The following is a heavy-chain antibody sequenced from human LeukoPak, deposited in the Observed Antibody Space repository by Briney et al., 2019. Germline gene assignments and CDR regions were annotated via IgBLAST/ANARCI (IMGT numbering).Heavy chain of an antibody. CDR3: ARVSAAGTGFLDL. J-gene: IGHJ2*01. CDR2: INQYGTEK. Sequence: PGGSLRLSCAASGFTFSSYWMSWVRQAPGKGLEWVANINQYGTEKNYMDSMKGRLTTSRDNTNNSLFLQMNSLRVDDTAVYHCARVSAAGTGFLDLWGRGTLVLVSA. CDR1: GFTFSSYW. V-gene: IGHV3-7*01. D-gene: IGHD6-13*01.